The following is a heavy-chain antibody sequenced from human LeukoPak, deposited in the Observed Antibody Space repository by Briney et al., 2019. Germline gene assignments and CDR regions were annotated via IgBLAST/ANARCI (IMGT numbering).Heavy chain of an antibody. D-gene: IGHD3-16*02. V-gene: IGHV4-34*01. CDR2: INHSGST. Sequence: SETLSLTCAVYGGSFSGYYWSWIRQPPGKGLEWIGEINHSGSTNYNPSLKSRVTISVDTSKNQFSLKLSSVTAADTAVYYCARAAYDYVWGSYRHIGGFDPWGQGTLVTVSS. CDR3: ARAAYDYVWGSYRHIGGFDP. CDR1: GGSFSGYY. J-gene: IGHJ5*02.